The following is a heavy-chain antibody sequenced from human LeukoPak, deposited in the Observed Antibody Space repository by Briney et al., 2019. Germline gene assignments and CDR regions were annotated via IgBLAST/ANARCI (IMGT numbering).Heavy chain of an antibody. CDR1: GGSISSGDYY. D-gene: IGHD1-7*01. CDR3: ARGAGTTFAFDI. CDR2: IYYSGST. V-gene: IGHV4-31*03. Sequence: SETLSLTCTVSGGSISSGDYYWSWIRQHPGKGLEWIGYIYYSGSTYYNPSLKSRVTISVDTPKNQFSLKLSSVTAADTAVYYCARGAGTTFAFDIWGQGTMVTVSS. J-gene: IGHJ3*02.